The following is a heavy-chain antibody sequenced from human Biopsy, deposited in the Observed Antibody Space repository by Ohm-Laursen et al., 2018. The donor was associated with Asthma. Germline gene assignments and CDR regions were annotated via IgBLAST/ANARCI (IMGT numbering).Heavy chain of an antibody. J-gene: IGHJ6*02. CDR3: ARDLRSDNWNPWGMDV. CDR1: GFTFSDYD. V-gene: IGHV3-30-3*01. Sequence: SLRLSCAASGFTFSDYDMHWVRQAPGKGLEWVAVISYDCTNKDYADSVKGRFTFSRDNSQNTLSLEMNSLRVEDTAVYYCARDLRSDNWNPWGMDVWGLGTTVTVAS. D-gene: IGHD1-20*01. CDR2: ISYDCTNK.